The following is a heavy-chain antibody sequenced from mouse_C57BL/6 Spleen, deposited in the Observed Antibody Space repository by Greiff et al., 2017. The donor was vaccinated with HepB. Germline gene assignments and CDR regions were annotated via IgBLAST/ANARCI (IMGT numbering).Heavy chain of an antibody. CDR3: ARSGDYDGGGYCDY. V-gene: IGHV1-85*01. CDR2: IYPRDGST. J-gene: IGHJ2*01. CDR1: GYTFTSYD. Sequence: VQLQQSGPELVKPGASVQLSCKASGYTFTSYDINWVKQRPGQGLEWIGWIYPRDGSTKYNAKFKGKATLTVDTSSSTASMELLSLTSEDSAVYFCARSGDYDGGGYCDYWGQVTTLTVSS. D-gene: IGHD2-4*01.